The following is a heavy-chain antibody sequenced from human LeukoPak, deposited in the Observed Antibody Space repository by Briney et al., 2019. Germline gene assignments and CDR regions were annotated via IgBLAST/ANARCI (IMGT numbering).Heavy chain of an antibody. CDR2: ISGSCDIT. Sequence: GGSLRLSCAASGFTFSNYAMSWVRQAPGKGREWVSSISGSCDITYYADSVRGRFNTSRENSMTTLYLQMNRLRVEDTAVYFCAKGLPDYWGQGTLVTVSS. D-gene: IGHD5-12*01. J-gene: IGHJ4*02. CDR3: AKGLPDY. CDR1: GFTFSNYA. V-gene: IGHV3-23*01.